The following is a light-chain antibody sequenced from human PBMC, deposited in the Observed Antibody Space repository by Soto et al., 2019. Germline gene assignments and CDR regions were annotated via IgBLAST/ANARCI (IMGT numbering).Light chain of an antibody. CDR1: QSINSW. V-gene: IGKV1-5*03. CDR3: QQYNSYPLT. CDR2: KAS. Sequence: DIQMTQSPSTLSASVGDRVSITCRASQSINSWLAWYQQKPGKAPKVLIYKASGLESGVPSRFSGSGSGTEFTLTISSLQPDDFASYYCQQYNSYPLTFGGGTKVDIK. J-gene: IGKJ4*01.